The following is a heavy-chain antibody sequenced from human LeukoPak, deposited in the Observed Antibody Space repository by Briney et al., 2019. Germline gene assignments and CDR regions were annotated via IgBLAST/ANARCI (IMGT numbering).Heavy chain of an antibody. J-gene: IGHJ4*02. CDR2: LNSDGSGT. V-gene: IGHV3-74*01. Sequence: GGTLRPSCAASGFTFSSFWMHWVRQAPGKGLVWVSRLNSDGSGTSYADSVKGRFTISRDNARNTLYLQMNSLRAEDTAVYYCATSAHIEVGTAPPPDYWGQGTLVTVTS. CDR1: GFTFSSFW. CDR3: ATSAHIEVGTAPPPDY. D-gene: IGHD2-21*02.